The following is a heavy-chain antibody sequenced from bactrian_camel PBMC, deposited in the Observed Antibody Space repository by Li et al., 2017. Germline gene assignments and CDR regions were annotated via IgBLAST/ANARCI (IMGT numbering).Heavy chain of an antibody. CDR1: GRSNENYF. CDR2: IDSGGYT. D-gene: IGHD6*01. Sequence: HVQLVESGGGSVQAGGSLRLSCVISGRSNENYFLAWFRQPPGKEREGIASIDSGGYTNYAGSVKGRFTISADDSNYTMYLQMNNLKPEDTAMYICSADKDGGSCGFGVFGQGTQVTVS. J-gene: IGHJ4*01. V-gene: IGHV3S55*01.